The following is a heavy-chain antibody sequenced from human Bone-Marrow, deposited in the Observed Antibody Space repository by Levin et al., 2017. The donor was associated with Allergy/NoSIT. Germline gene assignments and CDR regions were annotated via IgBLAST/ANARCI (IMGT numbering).Heavy chain of an antibody. CDR3: ARDWATVTGPRYFHH. CDR1: GGTFSSYI. V-gene: IGHV1-69*04. Sequence: SVKVSCKASGGTFSSYIIHWVRQAPGQGLEWMGRIIPIVGITNYAQKFQGRVTITADKSTSTAYIELSSLTSEDTAVYYCARDWATVTGPRYFHHWGQGTLVPVSS. CDR2: IIPIVGIT. J-gene: IGHJ1*01. D-gene: IGHD4-11*01.